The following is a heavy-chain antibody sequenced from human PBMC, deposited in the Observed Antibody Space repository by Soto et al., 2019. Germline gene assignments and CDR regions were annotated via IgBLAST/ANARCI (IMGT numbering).Heavy chain of an antibody. CDR3: AKGMVPDQ. J-gene: IGHJ5*02. CDR2: ITATAT. Sequence: EVQLLESGGGFVQPGGSLRLSCAASGFNFRQYAMVWVRQAPGKGLEWVSAITATATHYADSVKGRFTISKDSSKTILSLDITNLRVEDTAVYYCAKGMVPDQWGQGTLITVSS. D-gene: IGHD2-8*01. V-gene: IGHV3-23*01. CDR1: GFNFRQYA.